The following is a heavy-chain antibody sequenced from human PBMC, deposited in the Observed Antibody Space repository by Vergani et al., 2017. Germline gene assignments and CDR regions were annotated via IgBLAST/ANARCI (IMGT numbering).Heavy chain of an antibody. D-gene: IGHD1-26*01. Sequence: VQLLESGGGLVQPGGSLRLSCAASGFTFSSYAMSWVRQAPGKGLEWVAVISYDGSNKYYADSVKGRFTISRDNSKNTLYLQMNSLRAEDTAVYYCAKDSGSYSLYYYMDVWGKGP. V-gene: IGHV3-30*18. CDR1: GFTFSSYA. CDR3: AKDSGSYSLYYYMDV. CDR2: ISYDGSNK. J-gene: IGHJ6*03.